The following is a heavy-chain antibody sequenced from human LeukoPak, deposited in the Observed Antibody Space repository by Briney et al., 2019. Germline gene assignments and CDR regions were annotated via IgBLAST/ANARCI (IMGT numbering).Heavy chain of an antibody. CDR1: GFTFSSYG. Sequence: GGSLRLSCAASGFTFSSYGMHWVRQAPGKGLEWVAVIWYDGSNKYYADSAKGRFTISRDNSKNTLYLQMNSLRAEDTAVYYCARDLDPYYYYGMDVWGQGTTVTVSS. CDR3: ARDLDPYYYYGMDV. V-gene: IGHV3-33*01. CDR2: IWYDGSNK. J-gene: IGHJ6*02. D-gene: IGHD1-1*01.